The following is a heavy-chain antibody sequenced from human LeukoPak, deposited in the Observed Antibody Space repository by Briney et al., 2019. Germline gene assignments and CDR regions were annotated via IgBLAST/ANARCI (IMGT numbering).Heavy chain of an antibody. Sequence: PSETLSLTCTVSGGSISSGGYYWSWIRQHPGKGLEWIGYIYYSGSTYYNPSPKSRVTISVDTSKNQFSLKLTSVTAADTAVYYCARAPYSGYDSGFDYWGQGTLVTVSS. CDR3: ARAPYSGYDSGFDY. J-gene: IGHJ4*02. V-gene: IGHV4-31*03. CDR1: GGSISSGGYY. D-gene: IGHD5-12*01. CDR2: IYYSGST.